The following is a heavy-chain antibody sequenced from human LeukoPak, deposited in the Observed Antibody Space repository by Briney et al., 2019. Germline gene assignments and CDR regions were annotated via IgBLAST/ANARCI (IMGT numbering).Heavy chain of an antibody. Sequence: PSETLSLTCTVSGGSISSSSYYWGWIRQPPGKGLEWIGSIYYNGGTYYNPSLKSRVTISVDTSKNQFSLKLSSVTAADTAVYYCARVPYYYDSSGGGNYYYYYMDVWGKGTTVTVSS. CDR1: GGSISSSSYY. D-gene: IGHD3-22*01. J-gene: IGHJ6*03. V-gene: IGHV4-39*07. CDR2: IYYNGGT. CDR3: ARVPYYYDSSGGGNYYYYYMDV.